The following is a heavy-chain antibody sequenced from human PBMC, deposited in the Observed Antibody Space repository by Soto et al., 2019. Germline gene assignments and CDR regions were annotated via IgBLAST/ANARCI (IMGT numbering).Heavy chain of an antibody. J-gene: IGHJ4*02. Sequence: GGSMRLSCAASGLTFSNYGMHWVRQAPGKGLAWVAGIDYKEINQYYIDPVKGRFTISRDQSKNTLYLQMNSLRAEDTAVYYCARDFCPVPTCYDLWGQGVLVTAPQ. D-gene: IGHD2-2*01. V-gene: IGHV3-33*01. CDR2: IDYKEINQ. CDR1: GLTFSNYG. CDR3: ARDFCPVPTCYDL.